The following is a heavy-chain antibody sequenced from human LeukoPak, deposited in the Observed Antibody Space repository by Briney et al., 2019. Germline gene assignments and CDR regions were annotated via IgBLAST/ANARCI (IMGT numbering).Heavy chain of an antibody. D-gene: IGHD1-14*01. CDR2: IYHSGST. Sequence: SETLSLTCAVSGYSISSGYYWGWIRQPPGKVLEWIGSIYHSGSTYYNPSLKSRVTISVDTSKNQFSLKLSSVTAADTAVYYCARRRTGWFDPWGQGTLVTVSS. J-gene: IGHJ5*02. CDR1: GYSISSGYY. V-gene: IGHV4-38-2*01. CDR3: ARRRTGWFDP.